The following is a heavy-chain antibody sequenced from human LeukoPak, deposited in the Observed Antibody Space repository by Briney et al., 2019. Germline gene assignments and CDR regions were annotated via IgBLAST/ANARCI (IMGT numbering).Heavy chain of an antibody. CDR2: IYHSGST. Sequence: SETLSLTCTVSGYSISSGYYWGWIRQPPGKGLEWIGSIYHSGSTYYNPSLKSRVTISVDTSKNQFSLKLSSVAAADTAVYYCARKSGRSGSYYIRANWFDPWGQGTLVTVSS. V-gene: IGHV4-38-2*02. D-gene: IGHD3-10*01. J-gene: IGHJ5*02. CDR1: GYSISSGYY. CDR3: ARKSGRSGSYYIRANWFDP.